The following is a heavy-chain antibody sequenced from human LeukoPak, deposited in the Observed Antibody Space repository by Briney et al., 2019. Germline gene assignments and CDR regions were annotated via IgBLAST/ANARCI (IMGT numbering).Heavy chain of an antibody. CDR1: GYTFTGYY. J-gene: IGHJ3*01. Sequence: ASVKVSCKSSGYTFTGYYMHWVRQAPGQGLEWMGWINPNSGGTNYAQKFQGRVTMTRDTSINTAYMELSSLRSDDTAVYYCARGPLVRGVVIKGAVDVWGQGTMATVSS. CDR2: INPNSGGT. D-gene: IGHD3-10*01. CDR3: ARGPLVRGVVIKGAVDV. V-gene: IGHV1-2*02.